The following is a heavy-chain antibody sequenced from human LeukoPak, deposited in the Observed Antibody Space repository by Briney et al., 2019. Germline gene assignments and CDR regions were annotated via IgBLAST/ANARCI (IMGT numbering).Heavy chain of an antibody. CDR2: LSGRSNSI. CDR3: ARDFRYHDSSGYYSFDY. Sequence: GGSLRLSCAASGFTFTTYGMNWLRQAPGKGLEWVSYLSGRSNSIYYAESVKGRFTISRDNAKNSLYLQMNSLRDEDTAVYYCARDFRYHDSSGYYSFDYWGQGTLVTVSS. J-gene: IGHJ4*02. V-gene: IGHV3-48*02. CDR1: GFTFTTYG. D-gene: IGHD3-22*01.